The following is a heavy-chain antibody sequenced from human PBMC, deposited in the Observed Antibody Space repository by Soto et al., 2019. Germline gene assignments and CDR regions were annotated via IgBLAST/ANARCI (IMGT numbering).Heavy chain of an antibody. CDR1: GMTVSGKKY. Sequence: GGSLRLSCAVVGMTVSGKKYVAWVRQAPGKGLEWVSGVYDADGKYYADSVKGRFTTSRDSSKTIVYLEMNDLGPEDTAIYYCATWLQREHAYDVWGQGTTVTV. CDR3: ATWLQREHAYDV. D-gene: IGHD1-1*01. J-gene: IGHJ3*01. V-gene: IGHV3-53*01. CDR2: VYDADGK.